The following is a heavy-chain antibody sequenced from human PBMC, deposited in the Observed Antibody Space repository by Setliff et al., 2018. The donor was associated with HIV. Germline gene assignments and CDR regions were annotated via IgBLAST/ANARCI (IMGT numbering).Heavy chain of an antibody. CDR1: GFTFSSYG. D-gene: IGHD3-3*01. Sequence: PGESLKISCPASGFTFSSYGMHWVRQAPGKGLEWVAFIRYDGSEKYYIESVKGRFTISRDNSKKMLYLQMNSLRAEDTAVYYCARDATYYNFWSGSYDAFDVWGPGTMVTVSS. CDR2: IRYDGSEK. V-gene: IGHV3-30*02. CDR3: ARDATYYNFWSGSYDAFDV. J-gene: IGHJ3*01.